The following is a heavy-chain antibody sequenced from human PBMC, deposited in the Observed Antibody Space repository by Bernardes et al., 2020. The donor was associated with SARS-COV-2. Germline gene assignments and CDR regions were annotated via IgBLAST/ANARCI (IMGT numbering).Heavy chain of an antibody. D-gene: IGHD3-22*01. CDR1: GFTFSSYG. CDR2: ISYDGSNK. J-gene: IGHJ4*02. CDR3: AYSSEYDASVR. Sequence: GGSLRLSCAASGFTFSSYGMHWVRQAPGKGLEWVAVISYDGSNKYYADSVKGRFTISRDNAKTSVYLQMSSLRAEDTAVYYCAYSSEYDASVRWGQGTLVTVSS. V-gene: IGHV3-30*03.